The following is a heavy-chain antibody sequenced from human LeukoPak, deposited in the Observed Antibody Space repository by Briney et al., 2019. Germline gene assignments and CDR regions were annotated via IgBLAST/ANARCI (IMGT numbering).Heavy chain of an antibody. D-gene: IGHD6-19*01. CDR2: ISWNSGSI. CDR3: AKGRSSGLFDY. Sequence: GRSLRLSCAASGFTFDDYAMHWVRQAPGKGLEWVSGISWNSGSIGYADSVKGRFTISRDNAKNSLYLQMNSLRAEDTALYYRAKGRSSGLFDYWGQGTLVTVSS. CDR1: GFTFDDYA. J-gene: IGHJ4*02. V-gene: IGHV3-9*01.